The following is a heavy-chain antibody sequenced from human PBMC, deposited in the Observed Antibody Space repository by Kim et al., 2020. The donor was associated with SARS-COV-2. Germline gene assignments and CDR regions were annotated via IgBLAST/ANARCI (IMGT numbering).Heavy chain of an antibody. CDR1: GGSFSGYY. V-gene: IGHV4-34*01. J-gene: IGHJ4*02. D-gene: IGHD6-19*01. CDR3: AREWGIAVAAVRSIAQYYFDY. Sequence: SETLSLTCAVYGGSFSGYYWSWIRQPPGKGLEWIGEINHSGSTNYNPSLKSRVTISVDTSKNQFSLKLSSVTAADTAVYYCAREWGIAVAAVRSIAQYYFDYWGQGTLVTVSS. CDR2: INHSGST.